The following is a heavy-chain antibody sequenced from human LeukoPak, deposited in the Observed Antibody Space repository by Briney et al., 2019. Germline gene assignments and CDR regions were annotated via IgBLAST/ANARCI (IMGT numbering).Heavy chain of an antibody. CDR3: AKESDYDFWSGYYPYPDY. V-gene: IGHV3-30*18. D-gene: IGHD3-3*01. Sequence: GGSLRLSCAASGFTFSSYGMHWVRQAPGKGLEWVAFISSDGSNKYYADSVKGRFTISRDNSKNTLYLQMNSLRAEDTAVYYCAKESDYDFWSGYYPYPDYWGRGTLVTVSS. CDR1: GFTFSSYG. CDR2: ISSDGSNK. J-gene: IGHJ4*02.